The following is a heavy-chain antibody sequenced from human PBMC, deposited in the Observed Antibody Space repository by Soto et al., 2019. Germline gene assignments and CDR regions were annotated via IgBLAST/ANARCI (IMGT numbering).Heavy chain of an antibody. CDR3: ARGATGELPYVTALDP. CDR2: IIPIFGTA. D-gene: IGHD1-26*01. J-gene: IGHJ5*02. CDR1: GGTFSSYA. Sequence: ASVKVSCKASGGTFSSYAISWVRQAPGQGLEWMGGIIPIFGTANYAQKFQGRVTITADKSTSTAYMELSSLRSEDTAVYYCARGATGELPYVTALDPWGQGTMVTVSS. V-gene: IGHV1-69*06.